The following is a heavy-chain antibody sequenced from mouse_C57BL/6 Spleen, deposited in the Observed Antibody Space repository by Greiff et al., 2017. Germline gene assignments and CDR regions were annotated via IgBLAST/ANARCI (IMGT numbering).Heavy chain of an antibody. CDR2: IDPSDSET. CDR3: ASEVLTRGYYFDY. V-gene: IGHV1-52*01. J-gene: IGHJ2*01. CDR1: GYTFTSYW. D-gene: IGHD4-1*01. Sequence: QVQLQQPGAELVRPGSSVKLSCKASGYTFTSYWMHWVKQRPIQGLEWIGNIDPSDSETTYNQKFKDKATLPVAKSSSTAYMRLSSLTSEDSAVYYCASEVLTRGYYFDYWGQGTTLTVSS.